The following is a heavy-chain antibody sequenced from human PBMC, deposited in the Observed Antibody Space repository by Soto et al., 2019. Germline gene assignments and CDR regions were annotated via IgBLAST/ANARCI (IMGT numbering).Heavy chain of an antibody. CDR2: ISGSGGST. D-gene: IGHD7-27*01. CDR1: GFTFSIFA. J-gene: IGHJ4*02. V-gene: IGHV3-23*01. CDR3: AKEVSLGSTVDLGY. Sequence: PWGSLRLSCAASGFTFSIFAMSWVRQSPGKELEWVSTISGSGGSTYYADAVKGRFSISRDNSMGTLYLQMKSLRVEDTAIYYCAKEVSLGSTVDLGYWGQGTLVTVSS.